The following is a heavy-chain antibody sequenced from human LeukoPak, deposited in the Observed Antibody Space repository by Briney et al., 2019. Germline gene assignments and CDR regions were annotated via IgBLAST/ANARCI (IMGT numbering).Heavy chain of an antibody. Sequence: GGSLRLSCAASGFKFDDYAMHWVRQAPGKGLEWVSSITWNSNHEDYADSVKGRFTISRDNAKNSLYLQMNGLKSDDTAFYYCTKDRGSGTTSLRINWFDPWGQGTLVTVSS. CDR3: TKDRGSGTTSLRINWFDP. D-gene: IGHD1-7*01. V-gene: IGHV3-9*01. CDR2: ITWNSNHE. J-gene: IGHJ5*02. CDR1: GFKFDDYA.